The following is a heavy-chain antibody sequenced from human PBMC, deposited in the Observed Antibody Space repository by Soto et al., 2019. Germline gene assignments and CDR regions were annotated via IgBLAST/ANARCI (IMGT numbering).Heavy chain of an antibody. CDR2: INHSGST. V-gene: IGHV4-34*01. CDR1: VGSFSGYY. Sequence: QVQLQQWGAGLLKPSETLSLTCAVYVGSFSGYYWTWIRQPPGTGLEWIREINHSGSTNYNPSLKSRVTISVDTSKNQFALKLTSVTAADTAVYYCARDNITGLFDYWGQGTLVTVSS. CDR3: ARDNITGLFDY. J-gene: IGHJ4*02. D-gene: IGHD2-8*02.